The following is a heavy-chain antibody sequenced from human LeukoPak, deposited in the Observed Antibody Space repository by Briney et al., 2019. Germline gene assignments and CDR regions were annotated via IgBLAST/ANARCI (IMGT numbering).Heavy chain of an antibody. Sequence: ASVKVSCKASGYTFTGYYMHWVRQAPGQGLEWMGWINPNSGGTNYAQKFQGRVTMTRDTSISTAYMELSRLRSDDTAVYYCAREAGGYRSSTSCYSIDYWGQGTLVTVSS. CDR2: INPNSGGT. CDR3: AREAGGYRSSTSCYSIDY. J-gene: IGHJ4*02. V-gene: IGHV1-2*02. D-gene: IGHD2-2*01. CDR1: GYTFTGYY.